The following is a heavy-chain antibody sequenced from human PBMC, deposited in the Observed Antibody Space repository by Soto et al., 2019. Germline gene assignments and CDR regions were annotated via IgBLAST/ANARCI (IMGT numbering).Heavy chain of an antibody. Sequence: QVQLQQWGAGLLKPSETLSLTCAVYGGSFSGYYWSWIRQPPGKGLEWIGEINHSGSTNYNPSFKSRVTISVDTSKNHFSLKRSSVTAADTAVYYCARARDILTGYQPLDPWGQGTLVTVSS. V-gene: IGHV4-34*01. CDR1: GGSFSGYY. CDR3: ARARDILTGYQPLDP. CDR2: INHSGST. J-gene: IGHJ5*02. D-gene: IGHD3-9*01.